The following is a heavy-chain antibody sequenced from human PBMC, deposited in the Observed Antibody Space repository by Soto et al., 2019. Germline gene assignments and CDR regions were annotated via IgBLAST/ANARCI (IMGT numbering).Heavy chain of an antibody. Sequence: QVQLVQSGAEVKKPGASVKVSCKASGYTFTSYAMHWVRQAPGQRLEWMGWINAGNGNTKYSQKFQGRVTITRDTSVSTAYMELSSLRSEDTAVYYCARTVGYYYGMDVWGQGTTVTVSS. V-gene: IGHV1-3*01. D-gene: IGHD4-17*01. CDR3: ARTVGYYYGMDV. CDR1: GYTFTSYA. CDR2: INAGNGNT. J-gene: IGHJ6*02.